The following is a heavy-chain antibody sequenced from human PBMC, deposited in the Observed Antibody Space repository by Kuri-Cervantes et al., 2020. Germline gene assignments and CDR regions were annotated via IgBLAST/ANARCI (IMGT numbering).Heavy chain of an antibody. V-gene: IGHV1-69*06. J-gene: IGHJ6*02. CDR2: IIPIFGTT. CDR1: GGAFSSYA. D-gene: IGHD3-16*01. CDR3: ARVDSIYTGPYGMDV. Sequence: SVKVSCKASGGAFSSYAISWVQQAPGQGLEWMGGIIPIFGTTNYAQKFQGRVTITADKSTSTAYMELSSLRPEDTAVYYCARVDSIYTGPYGMDVWGQGTTVTVSS.